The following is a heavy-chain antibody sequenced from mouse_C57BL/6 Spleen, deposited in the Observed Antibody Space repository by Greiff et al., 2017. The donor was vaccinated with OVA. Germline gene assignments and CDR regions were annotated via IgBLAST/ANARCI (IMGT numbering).Heavy chain of an antibody. CDR1: GYTFTSYW. D-gene: IGHD1-1*01. CDR3: AREGSYYGSSSAWFAY. V-gene: IGHV1-55*01. J-gene: IGHJ3*01. Sequence: VQLKQPGAELVKPGASVKMSCKASGYTFTSYWITWVKQRPGQGLEWIGDIYPGSGSTNYNEKFTSKDTLTVDTSSSTAYMHLSSLTSEDSAVYYFAREGSYYGSSSAWFAYWGQGTLVTVSA. CDR2: IYPGSGST.